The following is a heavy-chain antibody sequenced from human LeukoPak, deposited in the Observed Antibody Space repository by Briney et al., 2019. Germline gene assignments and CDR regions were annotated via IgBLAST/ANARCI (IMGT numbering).Heavy chain of an antibody. CDR3: AKVGDGGNHLSFFDY. V-gene: IGHV3-23*01. CDR2: ISASGGSA. J-gene: IGHJ4*02. CDR1: GFTVSSNY. D-gene: IGHD1-14*01. Sequence: PGGSLRLSCAASGFTVSSNYMTWVRQAPGKGLEWVSDISASGGSADYADSVKGRLTFSRDNSKNTLYLQMNSLRAEDTAVYHCAKVGDGGNHLSFFDYWGQGALVTVSS.